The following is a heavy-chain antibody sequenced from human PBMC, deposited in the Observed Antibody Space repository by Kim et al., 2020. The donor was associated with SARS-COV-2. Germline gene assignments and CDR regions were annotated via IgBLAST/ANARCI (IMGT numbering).Heavy chain of an antibody. J-gene: IGHJ6*03. Sequence: GGSLRLSCAASGFTVSSNYMSWVRQAPGKGLEWVSVIYSGGSTYYADSVKGRFTISRHNSKNTLYLQMNSLRAEDTAVYYCARGYSSGNYYYYMDVWGKGTTVTVSS. V-gene: IGHV3-53*04. CDR2: IYSGGST. D-gene: IGHD6-19*01. CDR3: ARGYSSGNYYYYMDV. CDR1: GFTVSSNY.